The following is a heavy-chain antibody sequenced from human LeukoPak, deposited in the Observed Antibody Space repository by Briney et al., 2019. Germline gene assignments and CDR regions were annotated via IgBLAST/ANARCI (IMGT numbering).Heavy chain of an antibody. Sequence: ASVKVSCKASGYTFSNYCMHWVRQAPGQGLEWLGIINPSLHIPIYSQTFQCRVTMTTDMATSTFSMELSNLVSEDTAVYYCAKDPRDISTGNYDEFDIWGQGTMVTVSS. CDR2: INPSLHIP. D-gene: IGHD3-9*01. CDR1: GYTFSNYC. V-gene: IGHV1-46*01. J-gene: IGHJ3*02. CDR3: AKDPRDISTGNYDEFDI.